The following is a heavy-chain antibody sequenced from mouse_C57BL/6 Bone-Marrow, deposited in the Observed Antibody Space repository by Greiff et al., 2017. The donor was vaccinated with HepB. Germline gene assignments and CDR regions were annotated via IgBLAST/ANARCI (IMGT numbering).Heavy chain of an antibody. CDR2: IYPGNSDT. V-gene: IGHV1-5*01. J-gene: IGHJ2*01. CDR1: GYTFTSYW. Sequence: EVQLQQSGTVLARPGASVKMSCKTSGYTFTSYWMHWVKQRPGQGLEWIGAIYPGNSDTSYNQKFKGKAKLTAVTSASTAYMELSSLTNEDSAVYYCTGGNYYYGSSYVDYWGQGTTLTVSS. D-gene: IGHD1-1*01. CDR3: TGGNYYYGSSYVDY.